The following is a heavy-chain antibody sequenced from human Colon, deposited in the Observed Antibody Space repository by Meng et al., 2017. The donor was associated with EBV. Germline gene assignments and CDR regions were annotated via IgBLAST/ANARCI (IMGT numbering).Heavy chain of an antibody. CDR3: ASSDYYGSGSYYP. V-gene: IGHV4-4*02. D-gene: IGHD3-10*01. CDR2: IFHSGST. J-gene: IGHJ5*02. CDR1: GGSISSNNW. Sequence: VPLQESGQGLVKPSGTLSLTCAVSGGSISSNNWWSWVRQPPGKGLEWIGEIFHSGSTKHNPSLKSRVTMSMDKSKNQFSLRLSSVTAADTAVYYCASSDYYGSGSYYPWGQGTLVTVSS.